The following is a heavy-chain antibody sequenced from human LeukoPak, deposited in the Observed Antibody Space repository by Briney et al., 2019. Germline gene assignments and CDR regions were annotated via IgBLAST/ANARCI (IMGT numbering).Heavy chain of an antibody. CDR1: EYSCSRYW. V-gene: IGHV5-10-1*01. J-gene: IGHJ4*02. CDR2: IDPRDSST. CDR3: ATGSSGWSY. Sequence: GESLKISCKASEYSCSRYWISWIHQVPGKGLEWMGRIDPRDSSTNYSPSFQGHVTISTDKSISAAFLQWSSLRASDTAIYYCATGSSGWSYWGQGSLVTVSS. D-gene: IGHD6-19*01.